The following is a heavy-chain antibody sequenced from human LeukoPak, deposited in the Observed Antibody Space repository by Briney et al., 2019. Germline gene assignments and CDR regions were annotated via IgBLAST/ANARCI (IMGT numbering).Heavy chain of an antibody. D-gene: IGHD6-19*01. V-gene: IGHV3-20*04. CDR2: INWNGGST. CDR1: GFIFDDYG. CDR3: GRNLSGWYGPDY. Sequence: GGSLRLSCAASGFIFDDYGMSWVRQAPGKGLEWVSGINWNGGSTGYSDSVKGRFTISRDNAKNSLYLQMDSLRAEDTALYYCGRNLSGWYGPDYWGQGTLVTVSS. J-gene: IGHJ4*02.